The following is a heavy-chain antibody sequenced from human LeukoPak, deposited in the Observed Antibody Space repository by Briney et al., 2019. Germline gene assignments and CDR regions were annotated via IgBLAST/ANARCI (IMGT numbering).Heavy chain of an antibody. V-gene: IGHV3-64D*06. Sequence: GGSLRLSCSGSGFTFSSHPMHWVRQAPGKGLEYVSAISFDGGSTYYADSVKGRFTISRDNSKNTLYLQMSSLRVEDTAVYYCVKALYDSGGYYYAYWGQGTLLTVSS. CDR1: GFTFSSHP. J-gene: IGHJ4*02. CDR2: ISFDGGST. CDR3: VKALYDSGGYYYAY. D-gene: IGHD3-22*01.